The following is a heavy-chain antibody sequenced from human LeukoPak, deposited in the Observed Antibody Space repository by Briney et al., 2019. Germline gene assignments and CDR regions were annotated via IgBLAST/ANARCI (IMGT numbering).Heavy chain of an antibody. Sequence: PSGTLSLTCTVSGGSISGDYWSWIRQPPGKGLEWIGYIYYSGRTYYNPSLKSRITISVDTSKIQFSLKLSSVTAADTAVYYCARGFYSPHYWGQGTLVSVSS. J-gene: IGHJ4*02. D-gene: IGHD4-11*01. V-gene: IGHV4-59*01. CDR1: GGSISGDY. CDR3: ARGFYSPHY. CDR2: IYYSGRT.